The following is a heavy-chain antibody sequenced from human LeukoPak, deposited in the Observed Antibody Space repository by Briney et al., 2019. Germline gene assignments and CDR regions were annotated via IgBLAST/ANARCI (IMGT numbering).Heavy chain of an antibody. V-gene: IGHV4-34*01. CDR3: ARGDVDPYVFDI. Sequence: SETLSLTCAVFGGSFSGYYWSWIRQPPGKGLEWIGEINHSGSTNYNPSLKSRVTISVDTSKNQFSQNVRSVIAADTAVYYCARGDVDPYVFDIWGQGTMVTVSS. D-gene: IGHD3-10*02. CDR2: INHSGST. CDR1: GGSFSGYY. J-gene: IGHJ3*02.